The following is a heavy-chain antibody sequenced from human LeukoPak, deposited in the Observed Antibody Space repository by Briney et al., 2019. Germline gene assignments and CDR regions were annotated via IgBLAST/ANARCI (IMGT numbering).Heavy chain of an antibody. CDR3: AKDPSRYSGSNWFAS. Sequence: PGGSLRLSCAASGFTFSSYAMSWVRQAPGKGLEWVSAISGSGGSTYYADSVKGRFTISRDNAKNTLYLQMNSLRAEDTAVYYCAKDPSRYSGSNWFASWGQGTLGTVSS. J-gene: IGHJ5*01. CDR2: ISGSGGST. D-gene: IGHD2-15*01. V-gene: IGHV3-23*01. CDR1: GFTFSSYA.